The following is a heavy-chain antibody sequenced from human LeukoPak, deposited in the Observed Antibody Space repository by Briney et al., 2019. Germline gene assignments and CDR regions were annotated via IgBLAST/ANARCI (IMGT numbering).Heavy chain of an antibody. V-gene: IGHV4-59*01. CDR3: AGQLVGYYYYYYMDV. CDR2: TYYSGST. CDR1: GGSISSYY. Sequence: SETLSLTCTVSGGSISSYYWSWIRQPPGKGLEWIGYTYYSGSTNYNPSLKSRVTISVDTSKNQFSLKLSSVTAADTAVYYCAGQLVGYYYYYYMDVWGKGTTVTVSS. D-gene: IGHD6-13*01. J-gene: IGHJ6*03.